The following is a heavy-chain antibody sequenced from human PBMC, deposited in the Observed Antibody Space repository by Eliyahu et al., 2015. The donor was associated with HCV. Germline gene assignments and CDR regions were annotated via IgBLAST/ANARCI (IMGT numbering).Heavy chain of an antibody. CDR2: XIPIFGIA. D-gene: IGHD6-13*01. CDR3: AREGIAAAGHYFDY. J-gene: IGHJ4*02. CDR1: GGTFSSYA. V-gene: IGHV1-69*04. Sequence: AVDKEPGSSVKVSCKASGGTFSSYAISWVRXAPGQGLEWMGRXIPIFGIANYAQKFQGRVTITADKSTSTAYMELSSLRSEDTAVYYCAREGIAAAGHYFDYWGQGTLVTVSS.